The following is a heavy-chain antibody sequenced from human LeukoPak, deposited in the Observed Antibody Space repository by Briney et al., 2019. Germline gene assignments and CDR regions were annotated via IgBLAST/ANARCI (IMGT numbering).Heavy chain of an antibody. V-gene: IGHV3-21*01. CDR1: GFTFSSYS. D-gene: IGHD5-18*01. CDR3: AREYSYGYPLDY. J-gene: IGHJ4*02. CDR2: ISSSSGYI. Sequence: GGSLRLSCAASGFTFSSYSMNWVRQAPGKGLEGVSSISSSSGYIYYADSVKGRFTISRDNAKNSLYLQMNSLRGEDTAVYYCAREYSYGYPLDYWGQGTLVTVSS.